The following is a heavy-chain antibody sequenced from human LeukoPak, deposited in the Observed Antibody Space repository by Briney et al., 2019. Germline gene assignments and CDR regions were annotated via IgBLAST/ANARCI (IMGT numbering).Heavy chain of an antibody. Sequence: SETLSLTCTVSGGSINSYYWSWIRQPPGKGLEWIGHIYYSGSTNYNPSLKSRLTMSVDTSKNQFSLKLRSVMAADTAVYYCARAYCVGDCTVLHIYFDNWGQGTLVTVSS. J-gene: IGHJ4*02. D-gene: IGHD2-21*02. CDR3: ARAYCVGDCTVLHIYFDN. CDR2: IYYSGST. CDR1: GGSINSYY. V-gene: IGHV4-59*08.